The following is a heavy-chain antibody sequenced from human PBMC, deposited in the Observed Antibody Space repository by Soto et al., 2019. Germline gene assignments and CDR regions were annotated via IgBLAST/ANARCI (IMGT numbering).Heavy chain of an antibody. CDR3: APHVHCSGGSCHYDAFDI. CDR1: GFIFGNYM. D-gene: IGHD2-15*01. V-gene: IGHV3-23*01. Sequence: EVQLLESGGGLVQPGESLRLSCAFSGFIFGNYMMTWVREAPGKGLEWVSTIRDGGESTYYADSVKGRFTISRDNSKNTLHLQMDSLGVEDTAVYYCAPHVHCSGGSCHYDAFDIRGQGTMVTVSS. CDR2: IRDGGEST. J-gene: IGHJ3*02.